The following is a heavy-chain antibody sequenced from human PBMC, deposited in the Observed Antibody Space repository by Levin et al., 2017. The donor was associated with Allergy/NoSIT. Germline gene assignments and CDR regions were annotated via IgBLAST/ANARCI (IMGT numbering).Heavy chain of an antibody. CDR1: GFTFSSYG. V-gene: IGHV3-30*18. J-gene: IGHJ4*02. Sequence: GGSLRLSCAASGFTFSSYGMHWVRQAPGKGLEWVAVISYDGSNKYYADSVKGRFTISRDNSKNTLYLQMNSLRAEDTAVYYCAKAEGGLKYDILTGYYSGDYWGQGTLVTVSS. CDR2: ISYDGSNK. CDR3: AKAEGGLKYDILTGYYSGDY. D-gene: IGHD3-9*01.